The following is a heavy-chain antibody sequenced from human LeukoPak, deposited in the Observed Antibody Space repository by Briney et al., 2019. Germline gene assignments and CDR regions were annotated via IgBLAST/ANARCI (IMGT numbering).Heavy chain of an antibody. Sequence: TGGSLRLSCAASGFTFSSYAMSWVRQAPGKGLEWVSAISGSGGSTYYADSVKGRFTISRDNSKNTLYLQMNSLRAEDTAVYYCAKSKGLSLGELSLGGWGQGTLVTVSS. V-gene: IGHV3-23*01. D-gene: IGHD3-16*02. CDR2: ISGSGGST. J-gene: IGHJ4*02. CDR1: GFTFSSYA. CDR3: AKSKGLSLGELSLGG.